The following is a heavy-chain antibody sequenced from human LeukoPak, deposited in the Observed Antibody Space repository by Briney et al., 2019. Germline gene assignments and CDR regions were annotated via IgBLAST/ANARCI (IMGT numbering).Heavy chain of an antibody. CDR3: ARDPSLLWFGELPTYYFDY. J-gene: IGHJ4*02. D-gene: IGHD3-10*01. CDR1: GGSISSSSYY. V-gene: IGHV4-39*07. Sequence: SETLSLTCTVSGGSISSSSYYWGWIRQPPGKGLEWIGSIYYSGSTYYNPSLKSRVTISVDTSKNQFSLKLSSVTAADTAVYYCARDPSLLWFGELPTYYFDYWGQGTLVTVSS. CDR2: IYYSGST.